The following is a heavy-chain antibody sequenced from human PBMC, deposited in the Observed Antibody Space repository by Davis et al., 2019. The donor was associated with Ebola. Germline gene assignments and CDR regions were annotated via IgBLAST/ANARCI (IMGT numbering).Heavy chain of an antibody. V-gene: IGHV1-3*01. CDR3: ARDCTNGVCHYGMDV. J-gene: IGHJ6*02. CDR2: INAGNGNT. Sequence: ASVKVSCKASGYTFSTYNIYWVRQAPGQRLEWMGWINAGNGNTKYSQKFQGRVTITRDTSASTAYMELSSLRSEDTAVYYCARDCTNGVCHYGMDVWGQGTTVTVSS. D-gene: IGHD2-8*01. CDR1: GYTFSTYN.